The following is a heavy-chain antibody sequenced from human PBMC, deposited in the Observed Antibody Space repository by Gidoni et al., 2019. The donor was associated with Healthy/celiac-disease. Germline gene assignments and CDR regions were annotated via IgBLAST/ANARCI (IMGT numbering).Heavy chain of an antibody. V-gene: IGHV3-15*07. J-gene: IGHJ4*01. D-gene: IGHD3-22*01. CDR3: TTDPSPYYYDSSVAIDY. CDR1: GFTFSNAW. CDR2: IKSKTDGGTT. Sequence: GFTFSNAWMNWVRQAPGKGLEWVGRIKSKTDGGTTDYAATVKGRFTISRDYSKNTLYLQMNSLKTEDTAVYYCTTDPSPYYYDSSVAIDYWGHGTLVTVSS.